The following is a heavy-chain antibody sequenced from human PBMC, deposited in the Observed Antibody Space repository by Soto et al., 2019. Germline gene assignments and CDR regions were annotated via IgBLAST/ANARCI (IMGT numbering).Heavy chain of an antibody. D-gene: IGHD2-15*01. CDR2: RNPNSGNT. J-gene: IGHJ5*02. CDR3: ARRVVAGYNWFDP. Sequence: QVQLVQSGAEVKKPGATVKVSCKASGYTFTSYDINWVRQATGQGLEWMGWRNPNSGNTGYAQKFKGRGTMPRNTSISTAYMELSSLRSEDTAVYYCARRVVAGYNWFDPWGQGTLVTVSS. CDR1: GYTFTSYD. V-gene: IGHV1-8*01.